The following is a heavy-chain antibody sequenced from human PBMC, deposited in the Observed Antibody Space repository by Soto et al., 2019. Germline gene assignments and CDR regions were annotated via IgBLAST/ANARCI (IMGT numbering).Heavy chain of an antibody. D-gene: IGHD3-10*01. CDR2: ISWNSGTI. CDR3: GKDIDDYYGSGRIDY. V-gene: IGHV3-9*01. J-gene: IGHJ4*02. Sequence: EVQLVESGGGLVQPGRFLRVSCAASGFTFDEYAMHWVRQAPGKGLEWVSGISWNSGTIHYADSVRGRFTVSRDNARNSLYLQMNSLRDEDTALSYCGKDIDDYYGSGRIDYWGQGTPVTVSS. CDR1: GFTFDEYA.